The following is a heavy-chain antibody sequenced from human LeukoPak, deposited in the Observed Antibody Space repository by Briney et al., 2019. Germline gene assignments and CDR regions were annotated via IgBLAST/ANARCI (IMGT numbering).Heavy chain of an antibody. CDR1: GYSFTSNW. CDR3: AVGYCSSTSCAWYYFDY. V-gene: IGHV5-51*01. Sequence: GESLKISCKGSGYSFTSNWIGWVRQMPGKGLEWMGVIYPSDSDTRYSPSFQGQVTISADKSISTAYLQWSSLKASDTAMYYCAVGYCSSTSCAWYYFDYWGQGTLVTVSS. CDR2: IYPSDSDT. J-gene: IGHJ4*02. D-gene: IGHD2-2*01.